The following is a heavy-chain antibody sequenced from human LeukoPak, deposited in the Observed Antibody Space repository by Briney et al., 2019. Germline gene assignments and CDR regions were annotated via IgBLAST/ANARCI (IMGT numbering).Heavy chain of an antibody. D-gene: IGHD3-22*01. CDR3: ASADYYDSSGYYY. CDR1: GFTFSSCS. J-gene: IGHJ4*02. CDR2: ISSSSSYI. Sequence: GGSLRLSCAASGFTFSSCSMNWVRHAPGKGLEWVSSISSSSSYIYYADSVKGRFTISRDNAKNSLYLQMNSLRAEDTAVYYCASADYYDSSGYYYWGQGTLVTVSS. V-gene: IGHV3-21*01.